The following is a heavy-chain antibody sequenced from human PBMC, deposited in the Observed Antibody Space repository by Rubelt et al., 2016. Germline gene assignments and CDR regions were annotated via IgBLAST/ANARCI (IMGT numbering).Heavy chain of an antibody. D-gene: IGHD6-19*01. J-gene: IGHJ5*02. CDR2: ISGGGGSA. CDR1: GFTFTTHG. Sequence: VQLVESGGGVVQPGGSLRLSCAASGFTFTTHGMSWVRQAPGKGLEWVSTISGGGGSAYYADSVRGRFTISRDNTKTALCLRMRSLRVDDTAVYYCARTSGYDSGWNDAGGQGTLVTVSS. V-gene: IGHV3-23*04. CDR3: ARTSGYDSGWNDA.